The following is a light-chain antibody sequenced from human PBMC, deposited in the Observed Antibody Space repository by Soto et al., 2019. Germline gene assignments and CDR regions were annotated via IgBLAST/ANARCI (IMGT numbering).Light chain of an antibody. J-gene: IGLJ1*01. CDR3: QSYDDSLSVHYV. CDR1: SSNIGSTYD. CDR2: GNT. V-gene: IGLV1-40*01. Sequence: QSVLTQPPSVSGAPGQRVTISCTGSSSNIGSTYDVQWYQQLPGTAPKLLIHGNTNRPSGVPDRFSGSKSGTSASLAITGLLAHDEADYYCQSYDDSLSVHYVFGTGTKLTVL.